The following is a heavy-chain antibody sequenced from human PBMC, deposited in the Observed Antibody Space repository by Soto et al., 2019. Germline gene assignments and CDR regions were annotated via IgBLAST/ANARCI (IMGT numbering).Heavy chain of an antibody. CDR2: IIPILGIA. CDR1: GVTFSSYT. J-gene: IGHJ4*02. Sequence: QVQLVQSGAEAKKPGSSVKVSCKASGVTFSSYTISWVRQAPGQGLEWMGRIIPILGIANYAQKFQGRVTITADKSTSTAYMELSSLRSEDTAVYYCASLPYDILTGRPAAFDYWGQGTLVTVSS. D-gene: IGHD3-9*01. V-gene: IGHV1-69*02. CDR3: ASLPYDILTGRPAAFDY.